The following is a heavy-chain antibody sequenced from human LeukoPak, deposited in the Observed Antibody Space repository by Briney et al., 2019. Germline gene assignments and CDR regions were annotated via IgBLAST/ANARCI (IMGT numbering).Heavy chain of an antibody. CDR2: IHHGGSA. V-gene: IGHV4-4*02. D-gene: IGHD6-19*01. Sequence: SETLSLTCAVSGGSISRGNWWSWVRQSPGKGLEWIGEIHHGGSATYNPSLKSRVIMSVDESKNQFSLKLSSVTAADTAVYYCARDRAVAVRQDWYFDLWGRGTLVTVSS. J-gene: IGHJ2*01. CDR3: ARDRAVAVRQDWYFDL. CDR1: GGSISRGNW.